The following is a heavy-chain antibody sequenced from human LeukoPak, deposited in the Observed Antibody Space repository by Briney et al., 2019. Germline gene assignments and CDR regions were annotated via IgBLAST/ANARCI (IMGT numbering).Heavy chain of an antibody. V-gene: IGHV4-4*02. CDR2: VNLQGST. Sequence: PSQTLSLTCGVSGGSISNTNWWTWVRQPPGKGLEWIGEVNLQGSTNYNPSLKSRVAISVDKSENHISLRLTSVTAADTAVYYCAREGGPYRPLDYSGQGTLVTVAS. CDR1: GGSISNTNW. CDR3: AREGGPYRPLDY. J-gene: IGHJ4*02.